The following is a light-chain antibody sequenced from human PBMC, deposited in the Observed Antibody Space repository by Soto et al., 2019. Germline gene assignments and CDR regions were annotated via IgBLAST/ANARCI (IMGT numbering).Light chain of an antibody. J-gene: IGKJ5*01. CDR2: GAS. V-gene: IGKV3-20*01. CDR3: QQYGTPRSVT. CDR1: QSVSSSY. Sequence: IMLTQSPGTLSLSPGERATLSCRASQSVSSSYLAWYQQKPGQAPRLLIYGASSRATGIPDRFSGSGSGTEFTFTISKVEPEDFAVYYCQQYGTPRSVTFGQGTRLEIK.